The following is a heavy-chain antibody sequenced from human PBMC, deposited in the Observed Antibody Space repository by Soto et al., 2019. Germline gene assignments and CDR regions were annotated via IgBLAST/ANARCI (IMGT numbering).Heavy chain of an antibody. J-gene: IGHJ6*03. D-gene: IGHD2-2*01. CDR2: ISGSGGST. V-gene: IGHV3-23*01. CDR3: AKGGQDIVVVPAAILYYYMDV. CDR1: GFTFSSYA. Sequence: GGSLRLSCAASGFTFSSYAMSWVRQAPGKGLEWVSAISGSGGSTYYADSVKGRFTISRDNSKNTLYLQMNSLRAEDTAVYYCAKGGQDIVVVPAAILYYYMDVWGKGTTVTVSS.